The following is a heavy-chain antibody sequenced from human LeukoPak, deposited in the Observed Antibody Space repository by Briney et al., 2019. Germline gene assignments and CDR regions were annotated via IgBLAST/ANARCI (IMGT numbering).Heavy chain of an antibody. CDR2: ISGSGGST. J-gene: IGHJ4*02. V-gene: IGHV3-23*01. D-gene: IGHD2-15*01. CDR3: AKTGVGYCTGGSCSAADY. Sequence: GGSQRLSCAASGFTFSSYAMSWVRQAPGKGLEWVSAISGSGGSTNYADSVKGRFTISRDNSKNTLYLQMNSLRAEDTAVFYCAKTGVGYCTGGSCSAADYWGQGTLVTVSS. CDR1: GFTFSSYA.